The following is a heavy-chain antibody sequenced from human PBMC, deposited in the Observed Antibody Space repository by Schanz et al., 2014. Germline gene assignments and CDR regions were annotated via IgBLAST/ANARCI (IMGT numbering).Heavy chain of an antibody. CDR1: GFIFSDYY. CDR2: ITYNGGTI. D-gene: IGHD1-1*01. J-gene: IGHJ4*02. Sequence: QVQLVESGGGLVKPGGSLRLSCAASGFIFSDYYMAWIRQAPGKGLEWISYITYNGGTIYYADSVKGRFTISRDNAKNSLYLEMNSLRAEDTALYYCARDRRNADLDYWGQGTLVTVSS. V-gene: IGHV3-11*04. CDR3: ARDRRNADLDY.